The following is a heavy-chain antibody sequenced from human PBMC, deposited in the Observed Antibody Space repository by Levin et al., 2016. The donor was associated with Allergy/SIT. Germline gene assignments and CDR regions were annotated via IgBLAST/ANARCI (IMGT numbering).Heavy chain of an antibody. D-gene: IGHD6-19*01. J-gene: IGHJ4*02. Sequence: SETLSLTCVIVRGQLFLVAILLGTGSGTSPSRGLEWRGETYYASKWYNDYAVSVKSRMTINPDTSKNQFSLQLNSVTPEDTAVYYCARDRSGWSYFDFWGQGVLVTVSS. V-gene: IGHV6-1*01. CDR1: GQLFLVAILL. CDR2: TYYASKWYN. CDR3: ARDRSGWSYFDF.